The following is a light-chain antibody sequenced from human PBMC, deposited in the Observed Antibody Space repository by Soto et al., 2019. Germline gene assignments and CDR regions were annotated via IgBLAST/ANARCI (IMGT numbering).Light chain of an antibody. Sequence: ENVLTQSPGTLSLSPGDRATLSCRASQNVGRRYLAWYQQKPGQAPRLLIYGASSRATGIPDRFSGSGSGKNFTFTISRLEPEDFAVYYGQQYADLPRTFGQGTKVEIK. V-gene: IGKV3-20*01. CDR1: QNVGRRY. CDR3: QQYADLPRT. CDR2: GAS. J-gene: IGKJ1*01.